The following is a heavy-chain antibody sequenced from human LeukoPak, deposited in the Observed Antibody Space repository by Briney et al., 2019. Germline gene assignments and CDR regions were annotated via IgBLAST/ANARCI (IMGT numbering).Heavy chain of an antibody. V-gene: IGHV4-39*07. CDR2: IYYSGST. J-gene: IGHJ4*02. Sequence: PSETLSLTCTVSGGSISSSSYYWGWIRQPPGKGLEWIGSIYYSGSTYYNPSLKSRVTISVDTSKNQFSLKLSSVTAADTAVYYCARGVALLDYWGQGTLVTVSS. D-gene: IGHD2-15*01. CDR3: ARGVALLDY. CDR1: GGSISSSSYY.